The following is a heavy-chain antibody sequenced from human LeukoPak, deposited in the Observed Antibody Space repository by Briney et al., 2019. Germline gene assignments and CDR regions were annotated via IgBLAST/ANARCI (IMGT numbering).Heavy chain of an antibody. CDR1: GFTFSSYW. Sequence: GGSLRLSCAASGFTFSSYWMHWVRQAPGKGLVWVSRINSDGSSTSYADSEKGRFTISRDNAKNTLYLQMNSLRAEDTAVYYCARAPLWLYSGPDYWGQGTLVTVSS. D-gene: IGHD5-18*01. CDR2: INSDGSST. CDR3: ARAPLWLYSGPDY. J-gene: IGHJ4*02. V-gene: IGHV3-74*01.